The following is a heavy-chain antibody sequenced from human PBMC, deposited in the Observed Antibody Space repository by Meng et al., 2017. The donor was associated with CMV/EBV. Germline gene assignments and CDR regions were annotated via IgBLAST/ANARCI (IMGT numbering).Heavy chain of an antibody. D-gene: IGHD2/OR15-2a*01. Sequence: LSCAASEFTVSSNYMSWVRQAPGKGLEWVSVIYSGGSTSYADSVKGRFTISRDNSKNTLYLQMNSLRAEDTAVYYCARAASSSMTLDPWSQGTLVTVSS. CDR1: EFTVSSNY. CDR3: ARAASSSMTLDP. J-gene: IGHJ5*02. V-gene: IGHV3-53*05. CDR2: IYSGGST.